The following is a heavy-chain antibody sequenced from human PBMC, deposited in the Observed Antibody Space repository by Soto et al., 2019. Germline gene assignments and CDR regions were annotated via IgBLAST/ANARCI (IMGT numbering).Heavy chain of an antibody. V-gene: IGHV1-69*08. D-gene: IGHD6-6*01. Sequence: QVQLVQSGAEVKKPGSSVKVSCKASGGTFSSYTISWVRQAPVQGLEWMGRIIPILGKANYAQKLQGRVTITADKSTSTAYMELSSLRSEDTAVYYCARDSSSKAFDIWGQGTMVTVSS. CDR2: IIPILGKA. CDR1: GGTFSSYT. CDR3: ARDSSSKAFDI. J-gene: IGHJ3*02.